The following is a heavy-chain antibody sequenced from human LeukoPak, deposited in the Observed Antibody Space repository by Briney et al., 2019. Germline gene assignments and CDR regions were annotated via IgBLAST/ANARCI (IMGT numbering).Heavy chain of an antibody. CDR2: IYYNGGT. J-gene: IGHJ4*02. CDR1: GDSVSNSLYY. V-gene: IGHV4-61*01. CDR3: ATVLRAASWRSYDY. D-gene: IGHD5-18*01. Sequence: KASETLSLTCTVSGDSVSNSLYYWSWIRQPPGKGLEWIGYIYYNGGTNYNPSLKSRVTISIDTSTNQFSLRLNSMTAADTAVYYCATVLRAASWRSYDYWGQGSLVTVSS.